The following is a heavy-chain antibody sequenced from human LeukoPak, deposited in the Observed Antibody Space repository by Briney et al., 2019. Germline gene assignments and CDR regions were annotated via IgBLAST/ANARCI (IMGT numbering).Heavy chain of an antibody. D-gene: IGHD2-2*01. CDR3: ARVNGYCSSISCFLDY. CDR2: IIPIFGTA. J-gene: IGHJ4*02. Sequence: VALVKVSCKTSGGTFSSHVISWVRQAPGQGLEWMGGIIPIFGTANYAQKFQGRVTITADKFTNKVYMELSSLRSDDTAIYFCARVNGYCSSISCFLDYWGQGTLVTVSS. CDR1: GGTFSSHV. V-gene: IGHV1-69*06.